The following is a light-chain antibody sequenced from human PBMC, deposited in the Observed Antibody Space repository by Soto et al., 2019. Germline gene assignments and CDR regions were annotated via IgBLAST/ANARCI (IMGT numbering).Light chain of an antibody. CDR1: SSDVGDYNY. CDR3: SSFTSGSTRV. CDR2: DVS. V-gene: IGLV2-14*01. Sequence: QSALTQPASVSGSPGQSITISGTGTSSDVGDYNYVSWYQQHPGKAPKLMIFDVSNRPSGVSNRFSGSKSGNTASLTISGLQAEDEADYYCSSFTSGSTRVFGTGTKLTVL. J-gene: IGLJ1*01.